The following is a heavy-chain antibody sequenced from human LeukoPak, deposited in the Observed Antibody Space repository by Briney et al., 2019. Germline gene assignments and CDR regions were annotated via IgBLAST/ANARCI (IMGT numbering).Heavy chain of an antibody. CDR3: ARGSRSSWYYRYY. D-gene: IGHD6-13*01. J-gene: IGHJ4*02. V-gene: IGHV4-34*01. Sequence: PSETLSLTCAVYGGSFSGYYWSWIRQPPGKGLEWIGEINHSGGTNYNPSLKSRVTISVDTSKNQFSLKLSSVTAADTAVYYCARGSRSSWYYRYYWGQGTLVTVSS. CDR2: INHSGGT. CDR1: GGSFSGYY.